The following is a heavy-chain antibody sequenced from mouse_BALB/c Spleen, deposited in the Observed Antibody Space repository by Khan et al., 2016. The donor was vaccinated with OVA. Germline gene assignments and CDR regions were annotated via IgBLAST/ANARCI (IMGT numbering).Heavy chain of an antibody. J-gene: IGHJ2*01. Sequence: QVQLKESGAELMKPGASVKISCKATGYTFSNYWIEWVKQRPGHSLEWIGEILPGSGNTNYNERFKGKATFTSDTSSNTAYMQLSSLTSEDSAVYFCARGKYGSRDYFDYWGQGTILTVSS. CDR3: ARGKYGSRDYFDY. V-gene: IGHV1-9*01. CDR2: ILPGSGNT. CDR1: GYTFSNYW. D-gene: IGHD1-1*01.